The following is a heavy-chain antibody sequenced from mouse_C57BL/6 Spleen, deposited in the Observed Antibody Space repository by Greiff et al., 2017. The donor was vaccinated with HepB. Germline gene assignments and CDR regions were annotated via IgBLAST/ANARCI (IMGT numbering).Heavy chain of an antibody. CDR1: GYAFSSYW. V-gene: IGHV1-80*01. Sequence: QVQLQQSGAELVKPGASVKISCKASGYAFSSYWMNWVKQRPGKGLEWIGQIYPGDGDTNYNGKFKGKATLTADKSSSTAYMQLSSLTSEDSAVYFCARGDYYSNYAWFAYWGQGTLVTVSA. CDR3: ARGDYYSNYAWFAY. J-gene: IGHJ3*01. D-gene: IGHD2-5*01. CDR2: IYPGDGDT.